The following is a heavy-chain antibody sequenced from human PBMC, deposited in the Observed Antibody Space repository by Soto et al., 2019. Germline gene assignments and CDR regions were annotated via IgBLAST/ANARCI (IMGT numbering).Heavy chain of an antibody. CDR1: GGSFSGYY. V-gene: IGHV4-34*01. CDR2: INHIGST. D-gene: IGHD6-6*01. Sequence: QVQLQQWGAGLLKPSETLSLTCAVYGGSFSGYYWSWIRQPPGKGLEWIGEINHIGSTNYNPSLKSRVTLSVDTSKNQFYLKLSSVTAADTAVYYCASVSLPRTRYSISWCGWFDPWGQGTLVTLSS. J-gene: IGHJ5*02. CDR3: ASVSLPRTRYSISWCGWFDP.